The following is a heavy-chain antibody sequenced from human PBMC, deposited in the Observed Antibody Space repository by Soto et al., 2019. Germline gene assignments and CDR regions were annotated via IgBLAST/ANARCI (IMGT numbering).Heavy chain of an antibody. V-gene: IGHV1-46*03. CDR2: INPSDGRA. J-gene: IGHJ3*01. CDR3: VRSYCRGQCPNNAFDV. Sequence: GASVKVACKASGYIIDSYNMNWVRQAPGQGLQWMGIINPSDGRAVFAQSFQDRVAMTRDKSTSTVFMELSGLRSEDTVFFYCVRSYCRGQCPNNAFDVWGQGTMVTVSS. CDR1: GYIIDSYN. D-gene: IGHD2-21*01.